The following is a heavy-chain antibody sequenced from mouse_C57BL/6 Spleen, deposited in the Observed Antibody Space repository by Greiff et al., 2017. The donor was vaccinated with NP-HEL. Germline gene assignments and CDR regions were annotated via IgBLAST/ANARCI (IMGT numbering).Heavy chain of an antibody. V-gene: IGHV1-26*01. CDR2: INPNNGGT. D-gene: IGHD1-1*01. J-gene: IGHJ2*01. CDR3: ARSKNYYGSRDY. Sequence: VQLQQSGPELVKPGASVKISCKASGYTFTDYYMNWVKQSHGKSLEWIGDINPNNGGTSYNQKFKGKATLTVDKSSSTAYMELRSLTSEDSAVYYCARSKNYYGSRDYWGQGTTLTVSS. CDR1: GYTFTDYY.